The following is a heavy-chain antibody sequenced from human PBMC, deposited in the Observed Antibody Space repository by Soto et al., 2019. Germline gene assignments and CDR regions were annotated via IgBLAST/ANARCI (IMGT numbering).Heavy chain of an antibody. J-gene: IGHJ6*04. Sequence: EVQLVESGGGLVQPGGSLRLSCATSGFILSDCAMNWVRQAPGKGLEWVSYISSSSSVIDYADSVKGRFTVSRDNARNSLYLQMNSLRAEDTAVYYCARDLSWGSNWYYEMDVGGKGTTVTVSS. CDR2: ISSSSSVI. CDR1: GFILSDCA. CDR3: ARDLSWGSNWYYEMDV. V-gene: IGHV3-48*01. D-gene: IGHD7-27*01.